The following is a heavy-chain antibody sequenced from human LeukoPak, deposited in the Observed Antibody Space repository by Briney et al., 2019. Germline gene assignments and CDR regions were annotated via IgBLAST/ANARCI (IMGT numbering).Heavy chain of an antibody. CDR2: TNSDGSST. CDR1: GFTFSSYW. D-gene: IGHD6-13*01. J-gene: IGHJ4*02. V-gene: IGHV3-74*01. Sequence: GGSLRLSCAASGFTFSSYWMHWVRQAPGKGLVWVSRTNSDGSSTSYADSVKGRFTISRDNAKNTLYLQMNSLRAEDTAVYYCARVRPGGYSSSWYLDYWGQGTLVTVSS. CDR3: ARVRPGGYSSSWYLDY.